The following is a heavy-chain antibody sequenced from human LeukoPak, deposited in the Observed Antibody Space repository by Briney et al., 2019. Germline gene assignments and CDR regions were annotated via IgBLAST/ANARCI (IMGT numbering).Heavy chain of an antibody. J-gene: IGHJ6*03. D-gene: IGHD3-3*01. CDR3: ARAGYDFWSGAYYYYYYMDV. Sequence: SETLSLTCTVSGGSISSYYWSWIRQPPGKGLEWIGYIYYSGSTNYNPSLTSRVTISVDTSKNQFSLKLSSVTAADTAVYYCARAGYDFWSGAYYYYYYMDVWGKETTVTVSS. V-gene: IGHV4-59*01. CDR2: IYYSGST. CDR1: GGSISSYY.